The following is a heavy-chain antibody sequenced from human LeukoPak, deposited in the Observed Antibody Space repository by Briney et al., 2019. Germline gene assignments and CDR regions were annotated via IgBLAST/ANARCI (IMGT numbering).Heavy chain of an antibody. J-gene: IGHJ4*02. Sequence: ASVKVSCKASGYTFTGYYMHWVRQAPGQGLEWMGWINPNSGGTNYAQKFQGRVTMTRDTSISTAYMELSRLRSDDTAVYYCARSHRVYSSSWYSDYWGQGTLVTVSS. V-gene: IGHV1-2*02. CDR1: GYTFTGYY. D-gene: IGHD6-13*01. CDR3: ARSHRVYSSSWYSDY. CDR2: INPNSGGT.